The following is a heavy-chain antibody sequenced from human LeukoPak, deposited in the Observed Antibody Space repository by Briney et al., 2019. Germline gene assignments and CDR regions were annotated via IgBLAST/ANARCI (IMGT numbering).Heavy chain of an antibody. J-gene: IGHJ3*02. D-gene: IGHD3-10*02. CDR1: GYSISGGYY. CDR3: ARHRSVRGVHDAFDI. Sequence: MSSETLSLTCTVSGYSISGGYYWGWIRQPPGKGLEWIGEINHSGSTNYNPSLKSRVTISVDTSKNQFSLKLSSVTAADTAVYYCARHRSVRGVHDAFDIWGQGTMVTVSS. V-gene: IGHV4-38-2*02. CDR2: INHSGST.